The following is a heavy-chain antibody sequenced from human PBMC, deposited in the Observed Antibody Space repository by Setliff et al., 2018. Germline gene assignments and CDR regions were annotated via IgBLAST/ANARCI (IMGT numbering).Heavy chain of an antibody. CDR2: LK. V-gene: IGHV3-74*03. Sequence: GSLRLSCAGSGFTFSSYWMHWVRQAPGKGLEWVSRLKTYADAVKGRFTISRDNAKNTLYLQMNSLRAEDTAVYYCGRDLSGRSDHWGQGTLVTVSA. CDR1: GFTFSSYW. J-gene: IGHJ4*02. CDR3: GRDLSGRSDH. D-gene: IGHD3-3*01.